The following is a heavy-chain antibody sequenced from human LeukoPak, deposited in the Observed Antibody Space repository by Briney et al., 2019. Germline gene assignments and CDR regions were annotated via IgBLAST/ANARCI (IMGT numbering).Heavy chain of an antibody. CDR1: GFTFSGSA. Sequence: PAWYLRLSCAASGFTFSGSAMHWVPQASGKGLEWVGRIRSKANSYATAYAASVKGRFTISRDDSKITAYLQMNSLKTEDTAVYYCTLNNARDYWGQGTLVTVSS. CDR3: TLNNARDY. J-gene: IGHJ4*02. V-gene: IGHV3-73*01. D-gene: IGHD1/OR15-1a*01. CDR2: IRSKANSYAT.